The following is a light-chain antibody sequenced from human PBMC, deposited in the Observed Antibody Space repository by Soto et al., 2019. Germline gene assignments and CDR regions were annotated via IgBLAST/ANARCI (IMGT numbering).Light chain of an antibody. Sequence: QSALTQPPYASGPLGQSVTISCTGTSSDVGGYNYVSWHQQHPGKAPKVMIYEVTKRPPGVPDRFSGSKSGNTASLTVSGLQGEDEADYYCSSFAGGGNPVLLGGGTKLTVL. CDR2: EVT. V-gene: IGLV2-8*01. J-gene: IGLJ2*01. CDR3: SSFAGGGNPVL. CDR1: SSDVGGYNY.